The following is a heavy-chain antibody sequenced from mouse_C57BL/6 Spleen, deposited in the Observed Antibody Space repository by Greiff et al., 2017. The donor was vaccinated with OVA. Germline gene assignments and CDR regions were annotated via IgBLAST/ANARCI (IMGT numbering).Heavy chain of an antibody. J-gene: IGHJ4*01. CDR2: IDPENGDT. D-gene: IGHD1-1*01. CDR1: GFNIKDDY. Sequence: VQLQPSGAELVRPGASVKLSCTASGFNIKDDYMHWVKPRPEQGLEWIGWIDPENGDTEYASKFQGKATITADTSSNTAYLQLSSLTSEDTAVYYCTTLITTVVGPPYAMDYWGQGTSVTVSS. V-gene: IGHV14-4*01. CDR3: TTLITTVVGPPYAMDY.